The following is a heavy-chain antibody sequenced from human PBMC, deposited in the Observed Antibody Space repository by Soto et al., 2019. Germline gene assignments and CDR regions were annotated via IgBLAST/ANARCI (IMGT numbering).Heavy chain of an antibody. D-gene: IGHD3-3*01. V-gene: IGHV3-21*01. CDR2: ISSSSSYI. Sequence: GGSLRLSCAASGFTFSSYSMNWVRQAPGKGLEWVSSISSSSSYIYYADSVKGRFTISRDNAKNSLYLRMNSLRAEDTAVYYCARDIPDLWSGAYYYYYYGMDVWGQGTTVTVSS. CDR3: ARDIPDLWSGAYYYYYYGMDV. J-gene: IGHJ6*02. CDR1: GFTFSSYS.